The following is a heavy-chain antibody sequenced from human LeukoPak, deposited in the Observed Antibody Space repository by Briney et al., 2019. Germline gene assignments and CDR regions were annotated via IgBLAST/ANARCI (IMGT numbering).Heavy chain of an antibody. CDR2: IYGGGST. D-gene: IGHD2-2*01. CDR1: GFTVSSNY. V-gene: IGHV3-66*04. J-gene: IGHJ5*02. Sequence: GGSLRLSCAASGFTVSSNYMSWVRQAPGKGLEWVSVIYGGGSTNYADSVKGRFTISRDNSKNTLYLQMNSLRAEDTAVYYCARPLGYCSTTRCPQPWFDPWGQGTLVTVSS. CDR3: ARPLGYCSTTRCPQPWFDP.